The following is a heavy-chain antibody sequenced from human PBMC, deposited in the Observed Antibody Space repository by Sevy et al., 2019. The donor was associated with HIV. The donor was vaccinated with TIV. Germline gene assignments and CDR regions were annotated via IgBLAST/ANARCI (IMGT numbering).Heavy chain of an antibody. CDR3: ARGRYCSGGGCYIDY. CDR2: IKFDGSEK. Sequence: LSLTCAAPGFIFSGYWMTWVRQAPGKGLEWVANIKFDGSEKYYVDSVKGRFTISRDNAKNSLFLQMNSLRAADTAVYYCARGRYCSGGGCYIDYWGQGTLVTVSS. D-gene: IGHD2-15*01. J-gene: IGHJ4*02. CDR1: GFIFSGYW. V-gene: IGHV3-7*01.